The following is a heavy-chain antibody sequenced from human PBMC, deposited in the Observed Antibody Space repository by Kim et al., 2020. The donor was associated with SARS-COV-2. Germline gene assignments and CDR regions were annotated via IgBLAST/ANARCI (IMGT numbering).Heavy chain of an antibody. D-gene: IGHD2-15*01. CDR3: ARALSGTNCYNY. J-gene: IGHJ4*02. CDR1: GFTFSSYW. V-gene: IGHV3-74*01. CDR2: ISSDGSYT. Sequence: GGSLRLSCAASGFTFSSYWMNWVRQTPGKGLVWVSRISSDGSYTTYADSVKGRFTISRDNSKSTLYLQMNSLRAEDTAVYYCARALSGTNCYNYWGQGTLVTGSS.